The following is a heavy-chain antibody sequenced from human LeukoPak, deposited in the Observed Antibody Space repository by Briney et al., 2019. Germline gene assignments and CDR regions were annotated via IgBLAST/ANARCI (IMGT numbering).Heavy chain of an antibody. CDR2: INPNSGGT. CDR3: ARVAHNYDLLTGYYPYLDYFDF. V-gene: IGHV1-2*02. D-gene: IGHD3-9*01. J-gene: IGHJ4*02. Sequence: ASVKVSCKTSGYTFSGYYMHWVRQAPGQGLEWMGWINPNSGGTYYAQKFQGRVTMTRDTSISTAYMELSRLRSDDTAVFYCARVAHNYDLLTGYYPYLDYFDFWGQGTLVTVSS. CDR1: GYTFSGYY.